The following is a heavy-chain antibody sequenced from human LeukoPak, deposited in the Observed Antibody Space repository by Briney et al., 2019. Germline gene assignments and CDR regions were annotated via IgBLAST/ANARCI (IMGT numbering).Heavy chain of an antibody. CDR3: ARIAYGYGYDY. Sequence: PGGSLRLSCVASGFTFSSYWMSWVRQAPGKGLEWVANINQDESGKYYADSVQGRFTISRDNAKNSLYLQMNSLRVEDTTVFYCARIAYGYGYDYWGQGTLVTVSS. CDR1: GFTFSSYW. D-gene: IGHD5-18*01. J-gene: IGHJ4*02. V-gene: IGHV3-7*01. CDR2: INQDESGK.